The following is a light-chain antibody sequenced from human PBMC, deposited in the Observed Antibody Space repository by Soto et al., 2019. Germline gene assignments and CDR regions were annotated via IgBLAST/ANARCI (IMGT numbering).Light chain of an antibody. J-gene: IGKJ1*01. Sequence: IVLTQSPATLSSFPGDRVTLSCRASQSIXISFVWSQQKPGQAPRILXYDASTRAKGIPARFSGSGSGTEFTLTISNLQSEDFAVYYCLQYKDGPRTFGQGTKVDIK. V-gene: IGKV3-15*01. CDR1: QSIXIS. CDR2: DAS. CDR3: LQYKDGPRT.